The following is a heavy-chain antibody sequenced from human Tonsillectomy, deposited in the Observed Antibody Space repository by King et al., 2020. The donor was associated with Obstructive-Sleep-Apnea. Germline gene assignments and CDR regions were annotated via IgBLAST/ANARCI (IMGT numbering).Heavy chain of an antibody. CDR1: GFSFDDYA. Sequence: VQLVESGGGLVQPGRSLRLSCAASGFSFDDYAMHWVRQAPGKGLEWVSGISWNSGNIGYADSVKGRFTISRDNAKSSLYLQMNSLRAEETALYSCVKDMNAYSSSWYANCGQRTLVT. J-gene: IGHJ4*02. CDR2: ISWNSGNI. V-gene: IGHV3-9*01. D-gene: IGHD6-13*01. CDR3: VKDMNAYSSSWYAN.